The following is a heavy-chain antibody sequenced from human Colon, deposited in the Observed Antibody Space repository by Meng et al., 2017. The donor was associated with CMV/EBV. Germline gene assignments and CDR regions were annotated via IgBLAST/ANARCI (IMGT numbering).Heavy chain of an antibody. CDR3: ARSPLPAALNWFDP. Sequence: SGGPFNSNGISWVRQPPGQGLEWMGGLIPIFGTPKYAQQFQGRVTITADASTTTMYMELTSLTSDDTAVYYCARSPLPAALNWFDPWGQGTLVTVSS. CDR1: GGPFNSNG. V-gene: IGHV1-69*01. J-gene: IGHJ5*02. D-gene: IGHD2-2*01. CDR2: LIPIFGTP.